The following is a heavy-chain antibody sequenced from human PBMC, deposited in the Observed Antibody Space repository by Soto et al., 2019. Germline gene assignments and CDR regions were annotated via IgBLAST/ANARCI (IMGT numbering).Heavy chain of an antibody. V-gene: IGHV3-23*01. CDR1: GFPFSTYE. J-gene: IGHJ4*02. Sequence: EVQLLESGGGLIQPGGSLRLSCAASGFPFSTYEMTWARQSPGKGLEWVAFITSSGGPTYYADSVRGRFTISRDNSKNTLYLQMXXLXXXXXXXXXXXXXXXXXDWGQGTLVTVSS. CDR3: XXXXXXXD. CDR2: ITSSGGPT.